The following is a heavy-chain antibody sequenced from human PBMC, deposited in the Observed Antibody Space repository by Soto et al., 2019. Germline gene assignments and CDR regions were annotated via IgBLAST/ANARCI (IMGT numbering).Heavy chain of an antibody. CDR2: IYPGDSDT. J-gene: IGHJ4*02. CDR1: GYSFTSYW. CDR3: ARHYYGSGSYYKFPDY. V-gene: IGHV5-51*01. D-gene: IGHD3-10*01. Sequence: GESLKISCKGSGYSFTSYWIGWVRQIPGKGLEWMGIIYPGDSDTRCSPSFQGQVTISADKSISTAYLQWSSLKASETAMYYCARHYYGSGSYYKFPDYWGQGXLVTVSS.